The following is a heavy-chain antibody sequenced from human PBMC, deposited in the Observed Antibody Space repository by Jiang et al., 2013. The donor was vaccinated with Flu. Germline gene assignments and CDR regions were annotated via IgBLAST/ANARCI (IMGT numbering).Heavy chain of an antibody. D-gene: IGHD6-19*01. CDR2: IIPILGIA. J-gene: IGHJ6*02. CDR3: ARASGWSLNYYYGMDV. Sequence: EVKKPGSSVKVSCKASGGTFSSYAISWVRQAPGQGLEWMGGIIPILGIANYAQKFQGRVTITADKSTSTAYMELSSLRSEDTAVYYCARASGWSLNYYYGMDVWGQGTTVTVSS. CDR1: GGTFSSYA. V-gene: IGHV1-69*04.